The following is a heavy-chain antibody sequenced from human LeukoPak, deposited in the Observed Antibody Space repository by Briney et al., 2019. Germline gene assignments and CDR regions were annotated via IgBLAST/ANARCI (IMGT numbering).Heavy chain of an antibody. Sequence: QSGGSLRLSCAAPGFTFSTYWMGWVRQAPGKGLEWVANIKQDGSEKYYVDSVKGRFTISRDNAKNSLYLQMNSLSAEDTAVYYCARGLRNPDYWGQGTLVTVSS. CDR3: ARGLRNPDY. V-gene: IGHV3-7*04. D-gene: IGHD1-14*01. CDR1: GFTFSTYW. J-gene: IGHJ4*02. CDR2: IKQDGSEK.